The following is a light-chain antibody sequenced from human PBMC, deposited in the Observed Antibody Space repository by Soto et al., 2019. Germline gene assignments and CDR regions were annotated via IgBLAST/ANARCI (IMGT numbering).Light chain of an antibody. V-gene: IGKV3-15*01. CDR2: GAS. CDR1: QRVARN. J-gene: IGKJ3*01. CDR3: QQYNNWPFT. Sequence: EVVMTESPATLSVSPGERATLSCRASQRVARNLAWYQQKPGQAPRLLIYGASTRATGIPVRFSGSGSETEFTLNISSLQPEDFAVYYCQQYNNWPFTFGPGTKVDI.